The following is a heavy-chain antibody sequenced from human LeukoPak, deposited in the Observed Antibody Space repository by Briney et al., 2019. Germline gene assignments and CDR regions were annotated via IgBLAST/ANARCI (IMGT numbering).Heavy chain of an antibody. V-gene: IGHV1-18*01. CDR2: ISAYNGNT. Sequence: GASVKVSCKASGYAFTSYGISWVRQAPGQGLEWMGWISAYNGNTNYAQKPQGRVTMTTDTSTSTAYMELRSLRSDDTAVYYCARDWSGIVVVPAAIKLNDAFDIWGQGTMVTVSS. CDR3: ARDWSGIVVVPAAIKLNDAFDI. CDR1: GYAFTSYG. D-gene: IGHD2-2*01. J-gene: IGHJ3*02.